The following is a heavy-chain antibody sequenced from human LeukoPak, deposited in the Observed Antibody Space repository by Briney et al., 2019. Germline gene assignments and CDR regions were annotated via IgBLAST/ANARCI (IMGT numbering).Heavy chain of an antibody. J-gene: IGHJ3*02. V-gene: IGHV4-59*08. CDR3: ARRGHQNYYDSSGYHGAFDI. CDR1: GGSISSYY. D-gene: IGHD3-22*01. Sequence: PSETLSLTCTVSGGSISSYYRSWVRQPPGKGLEWVGYIYYSGSTNSNTSLKSRVTISVDTSKNQFSLKLSSVTAADTAVYYCARRGHQNYYDSSGYHGAFDIWGQGTMVTVSS. CDR2: IYYSGST.